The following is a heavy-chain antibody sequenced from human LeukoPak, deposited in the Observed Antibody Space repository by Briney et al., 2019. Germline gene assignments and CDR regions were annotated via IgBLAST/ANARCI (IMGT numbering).Heavy chain of an antibody. CDR2: IYYSGST. V-gene: IGHV4-39*01. D-gene: IGHD3-3*01. CDR3: ARRDDGAYYDFWSGYPAAFDI. J-gene: IGHJ3*02. CDR1: GGSISSYY. Sequence: PSETLSLTCTVSGGSISSYYWGWIRQPPGKGLEWIGSIYYSGSTYYNPSLKSRVTISVDTSKNQFSLKLSSVTAADTAVYYRARRDDGAYYDFWSGYPAAFDIWGQGTMVTVSS.